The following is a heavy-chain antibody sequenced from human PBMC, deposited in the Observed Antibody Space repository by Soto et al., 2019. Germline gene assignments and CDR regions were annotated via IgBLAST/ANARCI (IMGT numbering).Heavy chain of an antibody. CDR3: ARDLGGRYCSSTSCLLPPGGFHYYYMDV. J-gene: IGHJ6*03. CDR2: IIPILGIA. Sequence: SVKVSCKASGGTFSSYTISWVRQAPGQGLEWMGRIIPILGIANYAQKFQGRVTITADKSTSTAYMELSSLRSEDTAVYYCARDLGGRYCSSTSCLLPPGGFHYYYMDVWGKGTTVTVSS. CDR1: GGTFSSYT. V-gene: IGHV1-69*04. D-gene: IGHD2-2*01.